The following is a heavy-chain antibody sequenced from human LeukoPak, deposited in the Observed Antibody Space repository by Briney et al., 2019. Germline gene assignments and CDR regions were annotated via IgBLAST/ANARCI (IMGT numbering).Heavy chain of an antibody. V-gene: IGHV1-8*01. CDR2: MNPNSGNT. Sequence: GASVKVSCKASGYTFTSYDINWVRQATGQGLEWMGWMNPNSGNTGYAQKFQGRVTMTRNTSISTPYMELSSLRSEDTAVYYCARGGGIVGATKADYWGLGTLVTVSS. J-gene: IGHJ4*02. CDR3: ARGGGIVGATKADY. D-gene: IGHD1-26*01. CDR1: GYTFTSYD.